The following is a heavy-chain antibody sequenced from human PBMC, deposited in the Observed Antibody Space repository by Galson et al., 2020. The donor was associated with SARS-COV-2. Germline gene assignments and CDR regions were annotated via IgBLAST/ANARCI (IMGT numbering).Heavy chain of an antibody. CDR2: ISSSGGTR. Sequence: GESLKISCAASGFTFSTYAMNWVRQAPGKGLAWVSYISSSGGTRYYPDSVKGRFTISRDNAKNSLYLQMNSLRAEDTALYYCARNPGYISGWGDVYDIWGQGTMVTVSS. CDR1: GFTFSTYA. V-gene: IGHV3-48*03. D-gene: IGHD6-19*01. CDR3: ARNPGYISGWGDVYDI. J-gene: IGHJ3*02.